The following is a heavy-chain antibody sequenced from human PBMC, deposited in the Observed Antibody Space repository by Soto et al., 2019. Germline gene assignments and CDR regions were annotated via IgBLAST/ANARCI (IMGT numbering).Heavy chain of an antibody. D-gene: IGHD6-25*01. CDR2: TYYRSKWYN. Sequence: SQTLSLTCAISGDSVSSNSAAWNWIRQSPSRGLEWLGRTYYRSKWYNDYAVSVKSRITINPDTSKNQFSLQLNSVTPEDTAVYYCARYTSQRRRLYYYGMDVWGQGTTVTVSS. V-gene: IGHV6-1*01. CDR3: ARYTSQRRRLYYYGMDV. CDR1: GDSVSSNSAA. J-gene: IGHJ6*02.